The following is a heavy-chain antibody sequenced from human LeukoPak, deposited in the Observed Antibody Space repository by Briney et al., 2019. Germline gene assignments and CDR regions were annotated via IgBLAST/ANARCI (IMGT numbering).Heavy chain of an antibody. CDR3: ARRYYYDTSGYWYYFDY. J-gene: IGHJ4*02. D-gene: IGHD3-22*01. V-gene: IGHV4-39*01. CDR2: IYFSGTT. Sequence: SETLSLTCTVSGGSISSSSYYWGWIRQPPGKGPEWIGSIYFSGTTYYNPSLKSRVTISVDTSKNQFSLRLSSVTAADTAVYYCARRYYYDTSGYWYYFDYWGQGTLVTVSS. CDR1: GGSISSSSYY.